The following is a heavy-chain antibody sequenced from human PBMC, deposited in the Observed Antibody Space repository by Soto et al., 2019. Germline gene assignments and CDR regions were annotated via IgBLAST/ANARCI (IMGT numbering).Heavy chain of an antibody. J-gene: IGHJ6*02. D-gene: IGHD2-15*01. CDR1: GGTFSSYA. Sequence: ASVKVSCKASGGTFSSYAISWVRQAPGQGPEWMGGIIPIFGTANYAQKFQGRVTITADESTSTAYMELSSLRSEDTAVYYCARGDIVVVVAGTDYYYYGMDVWGQGTTVTVSS. V-gene: IGHV1-69*13. CDR2: IIPIFGTA. CDR3: ARGDIVVVVAGTDYYYYGMDV.